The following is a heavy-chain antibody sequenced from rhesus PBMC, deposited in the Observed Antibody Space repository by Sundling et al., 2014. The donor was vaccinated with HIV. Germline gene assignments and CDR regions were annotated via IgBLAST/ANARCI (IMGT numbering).Heavy chain of an antibody. Sequence: QVQLQESGPGLLKPSETLSLTCAVSGVSITSSWWSWIRQSPGKGLEWIGRVSGSGGSTDYNPSLKSRVTISTDTSKNQFSLQVTSVTAADTAVYYCARDLNESWRYIVYGLESWGQGVVVTVSS. J-gene: IGHJ6*01. CDR1: GVSITSSW. V-gene: IGHV4-173*01. D-gene: IGHD1-1-1*01. CDR3: ARDLNESWRYIVYGLES. CDR2: VSGSGGST.